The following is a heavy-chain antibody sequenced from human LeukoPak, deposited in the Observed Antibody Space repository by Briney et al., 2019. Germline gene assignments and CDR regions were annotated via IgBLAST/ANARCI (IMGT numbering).Heavy chain of an antibody. D-gene: IGHD6-13*01. J-gene: IGHJ5*02. CDR2: IYTSGST. Sequence: DPSETLSLTCTVSGGSISSYYWSWIRQPAGKGLEWIGRIYTSGSTNYNPSLKSRVTMSVDTSKNQFSLKLSSVTAADTAVYYCARDHSSSWYNWFDPWGQGTLVTVSS. V-gene: IGHV4-4*07. CDR3: ARDHSSSWYNWFDP. CDR1: GGSISSYY.